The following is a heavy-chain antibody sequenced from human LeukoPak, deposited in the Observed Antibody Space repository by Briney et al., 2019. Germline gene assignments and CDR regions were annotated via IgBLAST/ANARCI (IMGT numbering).Heavy chain of an antibody. CDR3: ARVQAGDYYYYMDV. CDR2: IYYSGST. CDR1: GGSISSYY. D-gene: IGHD1-26*01. V-gene: IGHV4-59*01. Sequence: SETLSLTCTVSGGSISSYYWSWIGQPPGKGLERIWYIYYSGSTNYNPSLKSRVTISVDTSKNQFSLKLSSVTAADTAVYYCARVQAGDYYYYMDVWSKGTTVTVSS. J-gene: IGHJ6*03.